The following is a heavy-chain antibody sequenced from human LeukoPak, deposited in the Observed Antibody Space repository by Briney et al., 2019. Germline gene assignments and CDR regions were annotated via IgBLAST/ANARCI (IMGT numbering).Heavy chain of an antibody. CDR3: ARLDADEGV. CDR2: TYYSGST. Sequence: PSETLSLTCTVSGGSISSSSYYWGWIRQPPGKGLEWIGSTYYSGSTYYNPSVKSRVTISVDTSKNQFSLKLSSVTAADTAVYYCARLDADEGVWGKGTTVTVSS. V-gene: IGHV4-39*01. D-gene: IGHD3/OR15-3a*01. CDR1: GGSISSSSYY. J-gene: IGHJ6*04.